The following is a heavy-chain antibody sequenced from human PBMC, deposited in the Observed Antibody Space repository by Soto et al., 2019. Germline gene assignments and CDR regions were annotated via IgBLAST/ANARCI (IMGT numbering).Heavy chain of an antibody. CDR1: VGSFSGYY. Sequence: PSETLSLTCAVYVGSFSGYYWSWIRQPPGKGLEWIGEINHGGSTNYNPSLKSRVTISVDTSKNQFSLKLNSVTAADTAVYYCARYCRKRSCCGGVFDIWGQGTMVTISS. CDR3: ARYCRKRSCCGGVFDI. J-gene: IGHJ3*02. CDR2: INHGGST. D-gene: IGHD2-15*01. V-gene: IGHV4-34*01.